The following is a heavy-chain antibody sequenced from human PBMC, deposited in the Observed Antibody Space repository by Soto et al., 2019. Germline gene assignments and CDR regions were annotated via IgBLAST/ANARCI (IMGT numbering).Heavy chain of an antibody. V-gene: IGHV1-3*01. CDR1: GYTFTSYA. CDR2: INAGNGNT. CDR3: ARGLNGYLHYFDY. J-gene: IGHJ4*02. Sequence: ASVKVSCKASGYTFTSYAMHWVRQAPGQRLEWMGWINAGNGNTKYSQKFQGRVTITRDTSASTAYMELSSLRSEDTAVYYCARGLNGYLHYFDYWGQGTVVTVSS. D-gene: IGHD5-18*01.